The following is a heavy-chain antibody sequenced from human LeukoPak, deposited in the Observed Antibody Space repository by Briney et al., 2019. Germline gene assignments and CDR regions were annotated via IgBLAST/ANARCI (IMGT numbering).Heavy chain of an antibody. CDR2: INPNSVGT. Sequence: ASVKVSCKASGYTFTGYYMHWVRQAPGQRLEWMGRINPNSVGTNYAQKFQGRVTMTRDTSISTAYMELSRLRSDDTAVYYCARVDTAMGSFYYYYYYMDVWGKGTTVTVSS. CDR3: ARVDTAMGSFYYYYYYMDV. D-gene: IGHD5-18*01. J-gene: IGHJ6*03. CDR1: GYTFTGYY. V-gene: IGHV1-2*06.